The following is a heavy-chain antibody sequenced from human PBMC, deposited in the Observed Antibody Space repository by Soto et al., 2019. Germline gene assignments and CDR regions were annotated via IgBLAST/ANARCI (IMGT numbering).Heavy chain of an antibody. V-gene: IGHV4-34*01. Sequence: RISKKQRKGLEWIGEINHSGSTNYNPSLKSRVTISVDTSKNQFSLKLSSVTAADTAVYYCARDPGSGSYYGWFDPWGQGTLVTVSS. CDR2: INHSGST. D-gene: IGHD3-10*01. J-gene: IGHJ5*02. CDR3: ARDPGSGSYYGWFDP.